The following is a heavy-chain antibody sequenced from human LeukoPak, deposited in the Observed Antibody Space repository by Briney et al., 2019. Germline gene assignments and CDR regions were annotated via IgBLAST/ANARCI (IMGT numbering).Heavy chain of an antibody. CDR1: GFTFSTYG. CDR3: AKDPPGYSSGPYDY. D-gene: IGHD6-19*01. Sequence: GGSLRLSCAASGFTFSTYGVYWVRQAPGKGLEWVSSNSGGSSYYADSVKGRFTISRDNSKNTLYLQMNSLRAEDTAVYYCAKDPPGYSSGPYDYWGQGTLVTVSS. CDR2: NSGGSS. V-gene: IGHV3-23*01. J-gene: IGHJ4*02.